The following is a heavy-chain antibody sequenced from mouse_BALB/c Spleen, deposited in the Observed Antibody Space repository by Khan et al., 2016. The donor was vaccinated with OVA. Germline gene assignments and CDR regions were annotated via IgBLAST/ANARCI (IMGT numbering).Heavy chain of an antibody. J-gene: IGHJ2*01. CDR3: ARPAYDGYYDY. V-gene: IGHV1S137*01. CDR2: ISTYSGNT. CDR1: GYTFTDYA. D-gene: IGHD2-3*01. Sequence: QVQLQQSGPELVRPGVSVKISCKGSGYTFTDYAIHWVKLSHAKSLQWIGLISTYSGNTNYNQNFKVKATMTVDKSSSTAYMELARLTSDDSAIYYCARPAYDGYYDYWGQGTTLTVSS.